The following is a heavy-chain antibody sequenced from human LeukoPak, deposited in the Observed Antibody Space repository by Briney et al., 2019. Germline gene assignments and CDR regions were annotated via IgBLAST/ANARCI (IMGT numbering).Heavy chain of an antibody. J-gene: IGHJ4*02. D-gene: IGHD2-15*01. CDR1: GGSISSYY. Sequence: SETLSPTCTVSGGSISSYYWSWIRQPPGKGLEWIGYIYYSGSTNYNPSLKSRVTISVDTSKNQFSLKLSSVTAADTAVYYCARSLSVVGGYIDYWGQGTLVTVSS. CDR2: IYYSGST. CDR3: ARSLSVVGGYIDY. V-gene: IGHV4-59*08.